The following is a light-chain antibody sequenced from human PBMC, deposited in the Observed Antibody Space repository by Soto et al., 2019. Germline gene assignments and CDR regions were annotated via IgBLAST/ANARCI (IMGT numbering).Light chain of an antibody. CDR1: SYDVGAYNF. J-gene: IGLJ1*01. CDR3: SSYAGSNIHYV. CDR2: EVS. Sequence: QSALTQPASVSGSPGQSITISCSGTSYDVGAYNFVSWYQQYPGKAPKLMIYEVSNRPSGVSSRFSGSKSGNTASLTISGLQAEDEADYYCSSYAGSNIHYVFGTGTKLTVL. V-gene: IGLV2-14*01.